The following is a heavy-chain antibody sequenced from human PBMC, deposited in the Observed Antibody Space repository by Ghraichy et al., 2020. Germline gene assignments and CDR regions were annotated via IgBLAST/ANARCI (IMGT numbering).Heavy chain of an antibody. Sequence: SETLSLTCTVSGGSISSYYWSWIRQPAGKGLEWIGRIYTSGSTNYNPSLKSRVTMSVDTSKNQFSLKLSSVTAADTAVYYCARDHFGGYRYIYWYFDLWGRGTLVTVSS. D-gene: IGHD5-18*01. V-gene: IGHV4-4*07. J-gene: IGHJ2*01. CDR3: ARDHFGGYRYIYWYFDL. CDR2: IYTSGST. CDR1: GGSISSYY.